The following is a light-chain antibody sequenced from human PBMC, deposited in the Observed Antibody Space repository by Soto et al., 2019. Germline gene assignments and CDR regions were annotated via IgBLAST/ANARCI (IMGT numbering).Light chain of an antibody. CDR2: AAS. V-gene: IGKV1-27*01. CDR1: QGISNY. J-gene: IGKJ1*01. CDR3: QKYNSAPRT. Sequence: DIQMTQSPSSLSASVGDRVTITCRASQGISNYLAWYQQKPGKVPKLLIYAASTLQSGVPSRFSGSGSGTDVTLTISSLQPEDDATYYCQKYNSAPRTFGQGTKVEIK.